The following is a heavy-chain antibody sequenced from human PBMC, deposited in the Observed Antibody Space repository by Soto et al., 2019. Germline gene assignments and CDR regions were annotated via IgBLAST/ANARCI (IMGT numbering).Heavy chain of an antibody. CDR1: GFTFTSYA. V-gene: IGHV3-23*01. CDR2: ISGSGGST. J-gene: IGHJ4*02. Sequence: VGSLRLSCAASGFTFTSYAMSWVRHSPGKGLEWVSAISGSGGSTYYADYVKGRFTISRDNSKNTLYLQMNSLRAEDTAVYYCAKGSSSWYGNYFNYWGEGTLVTVTS. CDR3: AKGSSSWYGNYFNY. D-gene: IGHD6-13*01.